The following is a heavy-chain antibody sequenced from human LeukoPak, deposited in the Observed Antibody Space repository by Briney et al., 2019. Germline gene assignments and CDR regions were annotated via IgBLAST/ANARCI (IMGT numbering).Heavy chain of an antibody. D-gene: IGHD1-7*01. CDR3: ARASAGNYTPEDWFDP. CDR2: ISASSSHI. Sequence: GGSLRLSCAASGFTFSRYSMNWVRQAPGKGPEWVSSISASSSHIYYADSVEGRFTISRDNAKNSLYLQMNSLRAEDTAVYYCARASAGNYTPEDWFDPWGQGTLVTVSS. J-gene: IGHJ5*02. CDR1: GFTFSRYS. V-gene: IGHV3-21*01.